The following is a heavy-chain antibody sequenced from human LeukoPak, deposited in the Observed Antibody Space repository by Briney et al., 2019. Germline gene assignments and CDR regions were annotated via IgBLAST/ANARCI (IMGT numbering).Heavy chain of an antibody. V-gene: IGHV3-7*05. D-gene: IGHD2-8*01. Sequence: GGSLRLSCAASGFTFTSYSMSWVRQAPGKGLEWVANIKQDGSEKYYVDSVKGRFTISRDNAKNSLYLQMNSLRAEDTAVYYCASLRMANFDYWGQGTLVTVSS. CDR1: GFTFTSYS. CDR3: ASLRMANFDY. CDR2: IKQDGSEK. J-gene: IGHJ4*02.